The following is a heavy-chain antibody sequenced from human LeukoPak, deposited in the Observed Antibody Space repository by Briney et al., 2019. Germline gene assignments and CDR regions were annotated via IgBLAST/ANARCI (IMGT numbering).Heavy chain of an antibody. V-gene: IGHV4-38-2*01. CDR2: IYHSGST. Sequence: SETLSLTCDVSGYSISSGYYWGWIRQPPGKGLEWIGSIYHSGSTYYNPSLKSRVTISVDTSKNQFSLKLSSVTAADTAVYYCARSPPGIAAAGTLGSFDPWGQGTLVTVSS. CDR3: ARSPPGIAAAGTLGSFDP. J-gene: IGHJ5*02. D-gene: IGHD6-13*01. CDR1: GYSISSGYY.